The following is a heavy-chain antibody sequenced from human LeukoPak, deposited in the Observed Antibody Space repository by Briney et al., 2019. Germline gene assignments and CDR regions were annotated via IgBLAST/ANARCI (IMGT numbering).Heavy chain of an antibody. J-gene: IGHJ4*02. D-gene: IGHD3-22*01. Sequence: SETLSLTCTVSGGSISTYYWTWIRQPPGKGLEWIGYIYYTGDTDYNPSLKSRVTISLDTSKTQFSLNLNSVTAADTAVYYCAREATRWSSGILDYWGQGTLVTVSS. V-gene: IGHV4-59*12. CDR1: GGSISTYY. CDR3: AREATRWSSGILDY. CDR2: IYYTGDT.